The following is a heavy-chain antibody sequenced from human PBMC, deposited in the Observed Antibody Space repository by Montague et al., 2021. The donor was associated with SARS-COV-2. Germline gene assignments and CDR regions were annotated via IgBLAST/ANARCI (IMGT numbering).Heavy chain of an antibody. CDR2: SRYGGTS. V-gene: IGHV4-39*01. CDR1: SGSISNDIYY. Sequence: SETLSLTCTVSSGSISNDIYYWGWIRQPPGKGPEWFGGSRYGGTSXYXXCVKSRVTISIDTSKNQFSLKMTAVTAADTAVYFCARQDIQLRFDLWGRGTLVTVSS. J-gene: IGHJ2*01. D-gene: IGHD1-1*01. CDR3: ARQDIQLRFDL.